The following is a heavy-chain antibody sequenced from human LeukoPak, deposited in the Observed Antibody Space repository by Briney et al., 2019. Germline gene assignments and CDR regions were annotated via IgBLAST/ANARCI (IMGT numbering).Heavy chain of an antibody. D-gene: IGHD5-12*01. J-gene: IGHJ4*02. CDR2: IYSGGST. Sequence: GGSLRLSCAASGFTVSSNYMSWVRQAPGKGLEWVSVIYSGGSTYYADSVKGRFTISRDNSKNTLYLQMNSLRAEDTAVYYCARASGYDRDFAGVLDYWGQGTLVTVSS. V-gene: IGHV3-53*01. CDR1: GFTVSSNY. CDR3: ARASGYDRDFAGVLDY.